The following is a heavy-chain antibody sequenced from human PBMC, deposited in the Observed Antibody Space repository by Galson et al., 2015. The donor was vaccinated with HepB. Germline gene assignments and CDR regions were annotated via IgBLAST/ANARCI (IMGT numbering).Heavy chain of an antibody. V-gene: IGHV3-30-3*01. D-gene: IGHD2-15*01. Sequence: SLRLSCAASGLTFSRYAMQWVRQAPGKGLEWVAFISYDGSNKYYADSVKGRFTISRDNSKHTLYLEMNSLTEEDTSVYYCAGEFTVGAARKFDNWGQGTLVTVS. J-gene: IGHJ4*02. CDR1: GLTFSRYA. CDR3: AGEFTVGAARKFDN. CDR2: ISYDGSNK.